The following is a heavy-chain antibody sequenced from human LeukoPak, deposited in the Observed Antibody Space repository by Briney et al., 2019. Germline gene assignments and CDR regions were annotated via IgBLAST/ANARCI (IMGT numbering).Heavy chain of an antibody. Sequence: SETLSLTCAVSGGSVSSDYWSWIRQPPGKGLEWIGEINHSGNTNYNPSLKSRVTISIDTSKNQFSLKLSSVTAADTAVYYCARGDTGDYWGQGTLVTVSS. CDR1: GGSVSSDY. V-gene: IGHV4-34*01. CDR3: ARGDTGDY. CDR2: INHSGNT. D-gene: IGHD2-8*02. J-gene: IGHJ4*02.